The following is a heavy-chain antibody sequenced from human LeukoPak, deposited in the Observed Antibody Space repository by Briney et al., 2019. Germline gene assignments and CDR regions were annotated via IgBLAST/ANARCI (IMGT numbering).Heavy chain of an antibody. CDR3: ARPHCSSTDCHPPEWFDP. CDR1: GYIFTNYD. Sequence: ASVRVSCKTSGYIFTNYDINWVRQATGQGLEWMGWMNPNSGNTGYAQKFQGRVTMTRNTFISTAYMELSSLRSEDTAVYYCARPHCSSTDCHPPEWFDPWGQGTLVTVSS. J-gene: IGHJ5*02. CDR2: MNPNSGNT. V-gene: IGHV1-8*01. D-gene: IGHD2-2*01.